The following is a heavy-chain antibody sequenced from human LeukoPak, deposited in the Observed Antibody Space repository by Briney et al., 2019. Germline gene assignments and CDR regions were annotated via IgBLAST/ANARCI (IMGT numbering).Heavy chain of an antibody. Sequence: ASVKVSCKASGGTFSSYAISWVRQAPGRGLEWMGGIIPIFGTANYAQKFQGRVTITADESTSTAYMELSSLRSEDTAVYYCARGSLRYSDWLLSYDYWGQGTLVIVSS. J-gene: IGHJ4*02. CDR1: GGTFSSYA. CDR2: IIPIFGTA. CDR3: ARGSLRYSDWLLSYDY. D-gene: IGHD3-9*01. V-gene: IGHV1-69*13.